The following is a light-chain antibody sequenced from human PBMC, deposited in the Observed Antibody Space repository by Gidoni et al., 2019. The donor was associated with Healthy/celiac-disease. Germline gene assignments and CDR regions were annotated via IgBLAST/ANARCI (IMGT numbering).Light chain of an antibody. CDR1: PLVLYISNNKNY. J-gene: IGKJ2*01. Sequence: DLVMTPSPDSMAVSLGESATINCKSSPLVLYISNNKNYLAWYPQKPGQPPKLLIFWASPRESGAPDRFSGSGSGTDFTLTISSLQAEAVAVYYGQQYYSTPYTFGQGTKLEIK. V-gene: IGKV4-1*01. CDR3: QQYYSTPYT. CDR2: WAS.